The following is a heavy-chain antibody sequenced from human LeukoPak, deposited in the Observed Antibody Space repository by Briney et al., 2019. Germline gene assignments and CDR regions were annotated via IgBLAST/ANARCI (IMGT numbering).Heavy chain of an antibody. CDR3: ARGNCSSTSCYSGPYYYYYGMDV. Sequence: PGGSLRLSCAASGFTFSSYDMHWVRHATGKGLEWVSAIGTAGDTYYPGSVKGRFTISRENAKNSLYLQMNSLRAGDTAVYYCARGNCSSTSCYSGPYYYYYGMDVWGQGTTVTVSS. D-gene: IGHD2-2*01. J-gene: IGHJ6*02. CDR2: IGTAGDT. V-gene: IGHV3-13*01. CDR1: GFTFSSYD.